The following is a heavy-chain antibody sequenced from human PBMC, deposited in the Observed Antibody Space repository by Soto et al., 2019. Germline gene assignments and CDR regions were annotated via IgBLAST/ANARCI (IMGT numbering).Heavy chain of an antibody. J-gene: IGHJ6*02. CDR1: GFTFSSYA. CDR2: ISYDGSNK. V-gene: IGHV3-30-3*01. Sequence: QVQLVESGGGVVQPGRSLRLSCAASGFTFSSYAMHWVRQAPGKGLEWVAVISYDGSNKYYADSVKGRFTISRDNSKNTLYLQMNSLRAEDTDVYYCARPPEPLDITPVRYYYYRMHVWGQGTTVTVSS. D-gene: IGHD1-26*01. CDR3: ARPPEPLDITPVRYYYYRMHV.